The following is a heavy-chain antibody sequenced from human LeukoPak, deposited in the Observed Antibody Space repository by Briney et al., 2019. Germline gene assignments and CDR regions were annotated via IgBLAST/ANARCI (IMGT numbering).Heavy chain of an antibody. CDR2: IYHSGST. CDR3: GTVSAFFYDSGSYYTFDY. D-gene: IGHD3-10*01. Sequence: SETLSLTCAVSGGSISSSKWWSWVRQPPGKGLEWIGEIYHSGSTNYNPSLKSRVTISVDKSKNPFSLKLSSVTAADTAVYYCGTVSAFFYDSGSYYTFDYWGQGTLVTVSS. V-gene: IGHV4-4*02. J-gene: IGHJ4*02. CDR1: GGSISSSKW.